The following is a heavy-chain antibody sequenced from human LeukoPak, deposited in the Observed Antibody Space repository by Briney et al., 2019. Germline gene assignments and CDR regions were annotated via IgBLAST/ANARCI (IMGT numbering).Heavy chain of an antibody. D-gene: IGHD1-26*01. Sequence: ASVKVSCKASGYTFTSYYMHWVRQAPGQGLEWMGIINPSGGSTSYAQKFQGRVTMTRDTSTSTVYMELSSLRSKDTAVYYCARDRKGAPGRAQYFQHWGQGTLVTVSS. V-gene: IGHV1-46*01. CDR2: INPSGGST. CDR3: ARDRKGAPGRAQYFQH. J-gene: IGHJ1*01. CDR1: GYTFTSYY.